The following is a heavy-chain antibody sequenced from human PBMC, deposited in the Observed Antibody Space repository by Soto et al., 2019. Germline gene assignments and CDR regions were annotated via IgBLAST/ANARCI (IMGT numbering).Heavy chain of an antibody. Sequence: ESLKISCKGSGYSFTSYWIGWVRQMPGKGLEWMGIIYPGDSDTRYSPSFQGQVTISADKSISTAYLQWSSLKASDTAMYYCARRPTYSNYEGYYYYGMDVWGQGTTVTVSS. V-gene: IGHV5-51*01. D-gene: IGHD4-4*01. J-gene: IGHJ6*02. CDR1: GYSFTSYW. CDR3: ARRPTYSNYEGYYYYGMDV. CDR2: IYPGDSDT.